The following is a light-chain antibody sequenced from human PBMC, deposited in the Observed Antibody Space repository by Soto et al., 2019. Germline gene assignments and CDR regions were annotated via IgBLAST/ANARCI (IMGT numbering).Light chain of an antibody. V-gene: IGLV2-14*03. CDR2: DVS. Sequence: QSALTQPASVCGSPGQSITISCTGTSSDVGGYNYVSWYQHHPGKAPKLIIYDVSNRPSGVSNPFSGSKSGNTASLTISGLQPEHEADYYCSSYTTSNTRQIVFGTGTKVTVL. CDR1: SSDVGGYNY. J-gene: IGLJ1*01. CDR3: SSYTTSNTRQIV.